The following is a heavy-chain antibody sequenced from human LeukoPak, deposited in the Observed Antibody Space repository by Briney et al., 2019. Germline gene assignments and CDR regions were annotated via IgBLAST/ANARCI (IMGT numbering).Heavy chain of an antibody. Sequence: SVKVSCKASGGTFSSYAISWVRQAPGQGLEWMGRIIPIFGTANYAQKFQGRVTITTDESTSTAYMELSGLRSEDTAVYYCASGSIAVAGNFDYWGQGTLVTVSS. CDR3: ASGSIAVAGNFDY. CDR1: GGTFSSYA. CDR2: IIPIFGTA. J-gene: IGHJ4*02. D-gene: IGHD6-19*01. V-gene: IGHV1-69*05.